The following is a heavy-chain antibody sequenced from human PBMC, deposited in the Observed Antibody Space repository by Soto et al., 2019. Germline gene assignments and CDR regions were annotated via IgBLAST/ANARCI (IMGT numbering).Heavy chain of an antibody. CDR3: ATGGRLRYFDWSHYGMDV. D-gene: IGHD3-9*01. V-gene: IGHV1-24*01. CDR2: FDPEDGET. J-gene: IGHJ6*02. CDR1: GYTLTELS. Sequence: ASVKVSCKVSGYTLTELSMHWVRQAPGKGLEWMGGFDPEDGETIYAQKFQGRVTMTEDTSTDTAYMGLSSLRSEDTAVYYCATGGRLRYFDWSHYGMDVWGQGTTVTVSS.